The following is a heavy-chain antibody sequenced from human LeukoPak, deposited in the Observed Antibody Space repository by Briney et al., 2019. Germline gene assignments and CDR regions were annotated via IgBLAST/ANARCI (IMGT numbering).Heavy chain of an antibody. CDR3: AKDLDLLSYGYFDY. Sequence: GGSLRLSCAASGFTFSSYSMNWVRQAPGKGLEWVSSISSSNTYIYYADSVKGRFTISRDNAKNSLYLQMNSLRAEDTAIYYCAKDLDLLSYGYFDYWGQGTLVTVSS. CDR2: ISSSNTYI. D-gene: IGHD4-17*01. V-gene: IGHV3-21*04. CDR1: GFTFSSYS. J-gene: IGHJ4*02.